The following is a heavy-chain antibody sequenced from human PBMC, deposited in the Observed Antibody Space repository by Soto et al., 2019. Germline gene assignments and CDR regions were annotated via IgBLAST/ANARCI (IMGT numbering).Heavy chain of an antibody. D-gene: IGHD2-15*01. CDR2: INSDGSVS. CDR1: GFTFSNYW. Sequence: EVQLVESGGGLVQPGGSLRLSCAASGFTFSNYWMYWVRQAPGKGLEWVSGINSDGSVSSHADSVRGRLTISRDNVKNTLYLHMDSLRAEDTAVYFCARGDCVGGTCYSLAGSFFYYMDVWGKGTTVTVFS. V-gene: IGHV3-74*02. J-gene: IGHJ6*03. CDR3: ARGDCVGGTCYSLAGSFFYYMDV.